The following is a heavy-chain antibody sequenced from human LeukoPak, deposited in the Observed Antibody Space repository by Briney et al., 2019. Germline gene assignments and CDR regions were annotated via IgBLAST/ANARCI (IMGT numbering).Heavy chain of an antibody. D-gene: IGHD3-10*01. Sequence: SETLSLTCTVSGGSISSYYWSWIRQPAGKGLEWVGRIYTSGSTNYNPSLKSRVTMSVDTSKSQFSLKLSSVTAADTAVYYCARLTISGDYFDYWGQGTLVTVSS. CDR2: IYTSGST. CDR3: ARLTISGDYFDY. V-gene: IGHV4-4*07. CDR1: GGSISSYY. J-gene: IGHJ4*02.